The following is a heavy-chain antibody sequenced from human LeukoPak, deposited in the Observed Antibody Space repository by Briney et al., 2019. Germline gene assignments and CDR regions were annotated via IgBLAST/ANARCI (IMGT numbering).Heavy chain of an antibody. CDR3: ATRSGPVAGRIMVYYYYMDV. Sequence: SQTLSLTCAISGDSVSSNSAAWNWIRQSPSRGLEWLGRTYYRSKWHSDYAVSVKSRITINPDTSKNQFSLQLNSVTPEDTAVYYCATRSGPVAGRIMVYYYYMDVWGKGTTVTISS. CDR1: GDSVSSNSAA. CDR2: TYYRSKWHS. D-gene: IGHD6-19*01. J-gene: IGHJ6*03. V-gene: IGHV6-1*01.